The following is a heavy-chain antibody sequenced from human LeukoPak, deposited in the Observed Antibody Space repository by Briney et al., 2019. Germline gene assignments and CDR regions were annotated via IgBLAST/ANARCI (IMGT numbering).Heavy chain of an antibody. CDR2: ISAYNGNT. V-gene: IGHV1-18*01. J-gene: IGHJ6*03. D-gene: IGHD1-26*01. CDR1: GYTFTSYG. CDR3: ARDNRGGSYSRYYYYYMDV. Sequence: RASVKVSCKASGYTFTSYGISWVRQAPGQGLEWMGWISAYNGNTNYAQKLQGRVTMTTDTSTSTAYMELRSLRSDDTAVYYCARDNRGGSYSRYYYYYMDVWGKGTTVTVSS.